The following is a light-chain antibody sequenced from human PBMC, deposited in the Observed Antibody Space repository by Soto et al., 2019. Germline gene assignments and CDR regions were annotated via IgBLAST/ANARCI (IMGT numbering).Light chain of an antibody. CDR1: QAMSTY. J-gene: IGKJ4*01. CDR3: QQLNGYQLA. CDR2: SAS. Sequence: DIQLTQSPSFLSAFVGDTVTITCRASQAMSTYLAWYQQKPGKVPKLLIRSASTLQSGVPPRFSGGGSGTEFTLPISTIPPDDSGIYYCQQLNGYQLAFGGGTNVEIK. V-gene: IGKV1-9*01.